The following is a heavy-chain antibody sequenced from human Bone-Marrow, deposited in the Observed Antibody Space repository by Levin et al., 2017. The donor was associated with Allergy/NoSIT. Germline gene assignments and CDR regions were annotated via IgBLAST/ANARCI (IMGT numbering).Heavy chain of an antibody. CDR2: IYSGGST. V-gene: IGHV3-53*01. CDR3: ARGEGVVPAAGGAFDI. CDR1: GFTVSSNY. J-gene: IGHJ3*02. Sequence: GGSLRLSCAASGFTVSSNYMNWVRQAPGKGLEWVSVIYSGGSTYYADSVKGRFTVSRDNSKNTLFLQMNSLRAEDTAVYCCARGEGVVPAAGGAFDIWGQGTMFTVSS. D-gene: IGHD2-2*01.